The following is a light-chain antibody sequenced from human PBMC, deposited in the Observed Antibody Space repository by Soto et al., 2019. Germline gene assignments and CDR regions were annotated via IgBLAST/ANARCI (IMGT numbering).Light chain of an antibody. CDR2: AAS. V-gene: IGKV1-16*01. Sequence: DIQMTHSPSSLSASVGARVPITCRARLPISNYLAWYQQHPGKTPQLMIYAASTLQAGVPSRFSGSGVGTEFTLTISSLQPDDFATYYCQQYNSYPITFGQGTRLDIK. CDR3: QQYNSYPIT. CDR1: LPISNY. J-gene: IGKJ5*01.